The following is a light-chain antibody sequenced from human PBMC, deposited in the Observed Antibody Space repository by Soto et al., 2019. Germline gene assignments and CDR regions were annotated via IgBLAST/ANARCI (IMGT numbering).Light chain of an antibody. Sequence: QSALTRPASVSGSPGWSITSSCTGTSSDIGGYNYVCWYQQHPGKAPQLIIYDVIYRPPGVSNRFSGSRSGNTASLTISGLQAEDEDDYYCSSYTNSDTPAVFGGGTKLTVL. J-gene: IGLJ2*01. V-gene: IGLV2-14*03. CDR2: DVI. CDR3: SSYTNSDTPAV. CDR1: SSDIGGYNY.